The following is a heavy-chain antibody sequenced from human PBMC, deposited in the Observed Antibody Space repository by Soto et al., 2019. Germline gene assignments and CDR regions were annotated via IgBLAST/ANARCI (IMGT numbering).Heavy chain of an antibody. CDR3: ARRHDILTGSDSFDV. Sequence: QVQLQESGPGLVRPSQTLSLTCTLSGDSISSDGYYWSWIRQRPGKGLEWRGDFYYSGTTSYYPSLRSRLTISVDTSKNQFSLRLSSVTATDTAVYYCARRHDILTGSDSFDVWGRGTLVTVSS. CDR1: GDSISSDGYY. D-gene: IGHD3-9*01. J-gene: IGHJ3*01. V-gene: IGHV4-31*03. CDR2: FYYSGTT.